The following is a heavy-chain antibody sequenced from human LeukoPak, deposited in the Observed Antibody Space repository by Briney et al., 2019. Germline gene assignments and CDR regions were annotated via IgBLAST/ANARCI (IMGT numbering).Heavy chain of an antibody. Sequence: SETLSLTCTVSGGSISSYYWSWIRQPPGKGLEWIGYIYYSGSTNYNPSLKSRVTISVDTSKNQFSLKLSSVTAADTAVYYCARTGGLRFLEWLPQPNWFDPWGQGTLVTVSS. J-gene: IGHJ5*02. V-gene: IGHV4-59*12. CDR3: ARTGGLRFLEWLPQPNWFDP. CDR1: GGSISSYY. CDR2: IYYSGST. D-gene: IGHD3-3*01.